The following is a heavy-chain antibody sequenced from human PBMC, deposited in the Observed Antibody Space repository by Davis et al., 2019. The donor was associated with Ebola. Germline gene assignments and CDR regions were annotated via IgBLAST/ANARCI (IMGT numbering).Heavy chain of an antibody. V-gene: IGHV3-7*03. J-gene: IGHJ3*02. CDR2: IKQDESKK. D-gene: IGHD6-19*01. Sequence: GALRLSCVVSGFTASRNYMNWVRQGPGKGLEWLANIKQDESKKNYVDSVKDRFTISRDNAKNSLYLQMHSLRADDTAVYYCATEVAGGAFDIWGRGTMVTVSS. CDR3: ATEVAGGAFDI. CDR1: GFTASRNY.